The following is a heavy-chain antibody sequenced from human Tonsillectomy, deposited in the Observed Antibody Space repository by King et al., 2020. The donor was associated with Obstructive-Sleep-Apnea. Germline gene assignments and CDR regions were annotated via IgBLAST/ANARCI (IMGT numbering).Heavy chain of an antibody. V-gene: IGHV1-18*04. CDR1: GYSISTYG. J-gene: IGHJ4*02. D-gene: IGHD6-13*01. Sequence: QLVQSGPDLKKPGASVKLSCKASGYSISTYGISWVRQAPGQGLEWIGWISAHSEKTMYTQKVQGRVDMTTDTSTNTAYMEVRSLTSADTAHYFCARVSPIGAAGTPYFDIWGQGTLVAVSS. CDR2: ISAHSEKT. CDR3: ARVSPIGAAGTPYFDI.